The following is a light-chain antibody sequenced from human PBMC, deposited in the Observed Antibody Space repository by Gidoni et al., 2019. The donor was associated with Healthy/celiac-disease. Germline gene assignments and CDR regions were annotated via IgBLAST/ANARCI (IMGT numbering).Light chain of an antibody. Sequence: HSVLTQLPPASGPLGQRVTISCSGSSSNLGSNTVNWYQQLPGTAPKLLIYSNNQRPSGVPDRFSGSKAGTSASLAISGLQSEDEADYYCAAWDDSLNGPVFGGGTKLTVL. CDR1: SSNLGSNT. CDR2: SNN. V-gene: IGLV1-44*01. J-gene: IGLJ2*01. CDR3: AAWDDSLNGPV.